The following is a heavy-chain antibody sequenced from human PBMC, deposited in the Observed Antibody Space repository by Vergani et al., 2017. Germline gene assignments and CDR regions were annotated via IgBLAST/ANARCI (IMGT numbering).Heavy chain of an antibody. CDR2: IIPIFGTA. CDR1: GGTFRSSA. D-gene: IGHD4-17*01. V-gene: IGHV1-69*01. CDR3: ARSWTTVTKSHGIFDY. J-gene: IGHJ4*02. Sequence: VSCKASGGTFRSSAISWVRQAPGQGLEWMGGIIPIFGTANYAQKFQGRVTITADESTSTAYMELSSLRSEDTAVYYCARSWTTVTKSHGIFDYWGQGTLVTVSS.